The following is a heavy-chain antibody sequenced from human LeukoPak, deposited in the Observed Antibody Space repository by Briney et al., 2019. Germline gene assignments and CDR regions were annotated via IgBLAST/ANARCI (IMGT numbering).Heavy chain of an antibody. Sequence: PSEALSLTCAVYGGSFSGYYWSWIRQPPGKGLEWIGEINHSGSTNYNPSLKSRVTISVDTSKNQFSLKPSSVTAADTAVYYCARGSTVTTYWGQGTLVTVSS. CDR1: GGSFSGYY. CDR2: INHSGST. CDR3: ARGSTVTTY. V-gene: IGHV4-34*01. J-gene: IGHJ4*02. D-gene: IGHD4-17*01.